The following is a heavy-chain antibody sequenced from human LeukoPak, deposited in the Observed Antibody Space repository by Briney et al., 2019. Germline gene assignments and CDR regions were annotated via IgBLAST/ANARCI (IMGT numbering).Heavy chain of an antibody. D-gene: IGHD1-26*01. CDR1: GYSISSGYY. J-gene: IGHJ4*02. V-gene: IGHV4-38-2*01. CDR2: IYHSVST. CDR3: ARASGLGGSSSGEWGAIFDY. Sequence: PSETLSLTCAVSGYSISSGYYWGWIRQPPGKGLEWIGSIYHSVSTYYNPSLKSRVTISVDTSKNQFSLKLSSVTAADTAVYYCARASGLGGSSSGEWGAIFDYWGQGTLVTVSS.